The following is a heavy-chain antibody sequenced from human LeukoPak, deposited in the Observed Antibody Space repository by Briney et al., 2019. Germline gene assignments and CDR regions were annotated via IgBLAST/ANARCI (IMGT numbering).Heavy chain of an antibody. J-gene: IGHJ3*02. CDR2: IGTAGDT. D-gene: IGHD3-22*01. V-gene: IGHV3-13*01. Sequence: PGGSLRLSCGASGFTFSSYDIHWVRRATGKGLEWVSAIGTAGDTYYVGSVKGRFTISRENAKKSVFLQMNSLRAGDTAVYYCARKGYYDSSGHSLAFDIWGQGTMVTVSS. CDR3: ARKGYYDSSGHSLAFDI. CDR1: GFTFSSYD.